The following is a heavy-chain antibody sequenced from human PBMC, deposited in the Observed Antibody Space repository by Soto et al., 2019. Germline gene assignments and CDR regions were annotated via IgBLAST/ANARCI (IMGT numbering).Heavy chain of an antibody. CDR3: ARELFSGSYFYFWASYFYGMDV. Sequence: ASVKVSCKASGYTFTTYYIHWVRQAPGQGLEWMGIINPSDGSTTYAQRFQGTVTMTRDTSTSTVYMELSSLRSEDTAVYYCARELFSGSYFYFWASYFYGMDVWGQGTTVTVSS. CDR1: GYTFTTYY. D-gene: IGHD1-26*01. CDR2: INPSDGST. J-gene: IGHJ6*02. V-gene: IGHV1-46*01.